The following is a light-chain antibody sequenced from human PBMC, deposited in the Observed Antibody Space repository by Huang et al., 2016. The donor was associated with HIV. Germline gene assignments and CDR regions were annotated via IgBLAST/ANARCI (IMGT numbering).Light chain of an antibody. V-gene: IGKV3-20*01. Sequence: EIVLTQSPGTLSLSPGESATLSCRASQSVSSSYLAWYQQKPGQAPRLLIYGASSMSTGIPDRCSGSGSGTDFTLTISRLEPEDFAVYYCQQYGSSPLTFGGGTKVEIK. CDR3: QQYGSSPLT. CDR1: QSVSSSY. J-gene: IGKJ4*01. CDR2: GAS.